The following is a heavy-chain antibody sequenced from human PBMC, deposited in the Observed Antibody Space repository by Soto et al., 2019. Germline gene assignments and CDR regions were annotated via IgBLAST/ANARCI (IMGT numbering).Heavy chain of an antibody. CDR1: GGTFSSYA. D-gene: IGHD3-22*01. J-gene: IGHJ4*02. CDR2: IIPIFGTA. CDR3: ARVGYYYDSSGYYSDY. Sequence: QVQLVQSGAEVKKPGSSVKVSCKASGGTFSSYAISWVRQAPGQGLEWMGGIIPIFGTANYAQKFQGRVTITAEKSTSTAYMELSSLRSEDTAVYYCARVGYYYDSSGYYSDYWGQGTLVTVSS. V-gene: IGHV1-69*06.